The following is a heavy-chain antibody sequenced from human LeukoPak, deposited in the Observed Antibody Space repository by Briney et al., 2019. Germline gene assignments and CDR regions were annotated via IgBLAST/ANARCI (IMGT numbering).Heavy chain of an antibody. CDR1: GASISSYY. CDR3: ARSPGWLPDY. CDR2: IYYTGNT. Sequence: SETLSLTCTGSGASISSYYWSWIRQPPGKGLEWIGYIYYTGNTNYNPSLKNRVTISVDTSKTQLSLKLTSLTAADTAAYYCARSPGWLPDYWRQGTLVTVSS. D-gene: IGHD5-12*01. J-gene: IGHJ4*02. V-gene: IGHV4-59*01.